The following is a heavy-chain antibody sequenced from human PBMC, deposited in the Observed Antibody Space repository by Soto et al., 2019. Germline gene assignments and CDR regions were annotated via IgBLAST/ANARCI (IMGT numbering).Heavy chain of an antibody. CDR2: IYTSGST. CDR1: GGSISSYY. J-gene: IGHJ5*02. V-gene: IGHV4-4*07. Sequence: PSETLSLTCTVSGGSISSYYWSWIQQPAGKGLEWIGRIYTSGSTNYNPSLKSRVTMSVDASKNQFSLKLSSVTAADTAVYYCARASARGGELRGPNWFDPWGQGTLVTVSS. D-gene: IGHD1-26*01. CDR3: ARASARGGELRGPNWFDP.